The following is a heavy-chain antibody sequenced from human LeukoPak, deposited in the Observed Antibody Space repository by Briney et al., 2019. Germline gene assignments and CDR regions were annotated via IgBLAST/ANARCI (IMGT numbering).Heavy chain of an antibody. CDR2: IYSSGST. CDR1: GGPLTNYY. V-gene: IGHV4-4*07. CDR3: AREGGYSGYLDY. J-gene: IGHJ4*01. Sequence: SETLSLPCNVTGGPLTNYYWSSIRQPAGKGLEWIGRIYSSGSTNHTPSLKRRVTLSVDTYMSQFSLEQTAVTAWDTAVYYCAREGGYSGYLDYWGHGALVTVSS. D-gene: IGHD5-12*01.